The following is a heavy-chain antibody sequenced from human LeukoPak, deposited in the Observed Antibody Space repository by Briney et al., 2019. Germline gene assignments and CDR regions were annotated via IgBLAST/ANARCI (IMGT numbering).Heavy chain of an antibody. J-gene: IGHJ6*03. CDR2: IYYSGST. CDR1: GGSISSYY. D-gene: IGHD3-9*01. CDR3: ARVGILTGSYCYMDV. Sequence: SETLSLTCTVSGGSISSYYWSWIRQPPGKGLEWIGYIYYSGSTNYNPSLKSRVTISVDTSKNQFSLKLSSVTAADTAVYYCARVGILTGSYCYMDVWGKGTTVTVSS. V-gene: IGHV4-59*01.